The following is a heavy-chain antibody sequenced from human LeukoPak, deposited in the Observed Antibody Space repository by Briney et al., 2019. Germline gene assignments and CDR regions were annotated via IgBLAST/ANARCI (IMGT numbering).Heavy chain of an antibody. CDR2: INHSGST. CDR1: GGSFSGYY. Sequence: PSETLSLTCAVYGGSFSGYYWSWIRQPPGKGLEWIGEINHSGSTYYNPSLKSRVTISVDTSKNQFSLKLSSVTAADTAVYYCARRDYCGGDCYYFDYWGQGTLVTVSS. D-gene: IGHD2-21*02. V-gene: IGHV4-34*01. J-gene: IGHJ4*02. CDR3: ARRDYCGGDCYYFDY.